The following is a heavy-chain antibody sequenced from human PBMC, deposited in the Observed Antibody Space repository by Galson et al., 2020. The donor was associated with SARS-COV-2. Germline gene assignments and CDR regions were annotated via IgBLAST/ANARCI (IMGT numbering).Heavy chain of an antibody. Sequence: GESLKISCKASGYTFTSYGISWVRQAPGQGLEWMGWISAYNGNTNYAQKLHGRVTMTTDTSTSTAYMELRSLRSDDTAVYYCARDVGFGELLSGYYYGMDVWGQGTTVTVSS. D-gene: IGHD3-10*01. CDR1: GYTFTSYG. V-gene: IGHV1-18*01. CDR2: ISAYNGNT. J-gene: IGHJ6*02. CDR3: ARDVGFGELLSGYYYGMDV.